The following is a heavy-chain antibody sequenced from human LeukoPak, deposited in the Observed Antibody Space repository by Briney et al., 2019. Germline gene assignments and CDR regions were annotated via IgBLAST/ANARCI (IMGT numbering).Heavy chain of an antibody. CDR3: ATNDYLIRYFAY. CDR2: IYHSGST. J-gene: IGHJ4*02. CDR1: GVSISSSTW. Sequence: SETLSLTCAVSGVSISSSTWSSWLRQPPGKGLEWIGEIYHSGSTNYNPSLKSRVTISVDKSKNQFSLKMSYVTAAGTAVYYCATNDYLIRYFAYWGQGTLVTVSS. D-gene: IGHD3-16*01. V-gene: IGHV4-4*02.